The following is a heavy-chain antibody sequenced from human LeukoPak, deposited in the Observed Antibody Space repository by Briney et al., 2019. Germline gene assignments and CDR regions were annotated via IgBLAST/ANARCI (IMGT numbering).Heavy chain of an antibody. J-gene: IGHJ4*02. CDR1: GGTFSSYA. V-gene: IGHV1-69*13. CDR2: IIPIFGTA. Sequence: SVKVSCKASGGTFSSYAISWVRQAPGQGLEWMGGIIPIFGTANYAQKFQGRVTITADESTSTAYMELSSLRSEDTAVYYCARGLVMVRGVNYYFDYWSQGTLVTVSS. CDR3: ARGLVMVRGVNYYFDY. D-gene: IGHD3-10*01.